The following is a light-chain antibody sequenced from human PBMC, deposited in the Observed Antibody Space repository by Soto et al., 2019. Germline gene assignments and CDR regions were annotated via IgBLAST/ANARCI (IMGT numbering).Light chain of an antibody. CDR2: GSS. J-gene: IGKJ1*01. V-gene: IGKV3-15*01. CDR1: QSVSST. CDR3: HQYNSWPRT. Sequence: EIVMTQSPVTLSVSAGERATLSCRASQSVSSTLAWYQQRPVQAPRLLIYGSSTRAIGIPARFSGSGSGTEFSITVSSLQSDDLAVYYCHQYNSWPRTFSQGTTVDI.